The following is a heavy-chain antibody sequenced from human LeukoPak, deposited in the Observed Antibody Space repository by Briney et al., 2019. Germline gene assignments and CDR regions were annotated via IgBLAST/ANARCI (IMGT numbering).Heavy chain of an antibody. Sequence: PSETLSLTCAVYGGSFSGYYWSWIRQPPGKGLEWIGEINHSGSTNYNPSLKSRVTISVDTSKNQFSLKLSSVNAADTAVYYCARFGQRGKYYYYGMDVWGQGTTVTVSS. CDR2: INHSGST. D-gene: IGHD7-27*01. CDR1: GGSFSGYY. V-gene: IGHV4-34*01. J-gene: IGHJ6*02. CDR3: ARFGQRGKYYYYGMDV.